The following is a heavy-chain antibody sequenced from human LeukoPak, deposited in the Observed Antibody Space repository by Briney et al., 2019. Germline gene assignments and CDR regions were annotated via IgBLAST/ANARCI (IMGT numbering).Heavy chain of an antibody. V-gene: IGHV1-8*02. CDR3: ARALYDYGAEGVVDY. CDR1: GGTFSSYA. CDR2: MNPNSGNT. D-gene: IGHD4/OR15-4a*01. J-gene: IGHJ4*02. Sequence: ASVKVSCKASGGTFSSYAISWVRQAPGQGLEWMGWMNPNSGNTGYAQKFQGRVTMTRNTSISTAYMELSSLRSEDTAVYYCARALYDYGAEGVVDYWGQGTLVTVSS.